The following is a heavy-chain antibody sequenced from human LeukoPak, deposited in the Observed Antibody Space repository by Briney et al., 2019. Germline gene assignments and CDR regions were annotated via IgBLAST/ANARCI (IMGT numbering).Heavy chain of an antibody. CDR3: ARGDYYDSSGYYRYYYYYMDV. CDR2: IHYSGST. V-gene: IGHV4-59*12. J-gene: IGHJ6*03. CDR1: GGSISSYY. Sequence: SETLSLTCTVSGGSISSYYWTWIRQPPGKGLEWIGHIHYSGSTNYNPSLKSRVTMSVDTSKNQFSLKLSSVTAADTAVYYCARGDYYDSSGYYRYYYYYMDVWGKGTTVTVSS. D-gene: IGHD3-22*01.